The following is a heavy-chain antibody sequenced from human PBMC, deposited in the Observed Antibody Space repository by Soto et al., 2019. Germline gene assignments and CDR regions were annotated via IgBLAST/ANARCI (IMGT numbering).Heavy chain of an antibody. CDR1: GGSFSGYY. CDR2: INHSGTI. Sequence: PSETLSLTCAVYGGSFSGYYWTWISQPPGKGLEWIGEINHSGTINFNPSLKSRLTISLDTSKRHFSLKLSSVTDADTAAYYCARADRTLVTSYSLDVWGQGTTVTVSS. V-gene: IGHV4-34*01. D-gene: IGHD2-21*02. CDR3: ARADRTLVTSYSLDV. J-gene: IGHJ6*02.